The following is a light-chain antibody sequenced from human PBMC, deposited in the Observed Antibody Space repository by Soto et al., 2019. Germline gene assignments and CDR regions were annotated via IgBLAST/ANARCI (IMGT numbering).Light chain of an antibody. CDR2: DVR. Sequence: QSVLTQPASVSGSPGQSITISCTGTSSDVGGYNYISWYQQHPGKAPKFIIYDVRNRPSGVSNRFSGSRSGNTASLTISGLQAEDEVDYYCSSYTSSSTLIFGGGTKLTVL. CDR3: SSYTSSSTLI. J-gene: IGLJ2*01. CDR1: SSDVGGYNY. V-gene: IGLV2-14*03.